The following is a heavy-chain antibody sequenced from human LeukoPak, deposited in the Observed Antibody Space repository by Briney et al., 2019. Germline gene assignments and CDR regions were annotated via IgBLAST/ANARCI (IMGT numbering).Heavy chain of an antibody. J-gene: IGHJ4*02. CDR2: INPNSGGT. Sequence: ASVKVSCKASGYTFTGYYIHWVREAPGQGLEWMGWINPNSGGTNYAQKFQGRVTMTRDTSISTAYMELSRLRSDDTAVYYCARIARSYGGNPFDYWGQGTLVTVSS. D-gene: IGHD4-23*01. V-gene: IGHV1-2*02. CDR3: ARIARSYGGNPFDY. CDR1: GYTFTGYY.